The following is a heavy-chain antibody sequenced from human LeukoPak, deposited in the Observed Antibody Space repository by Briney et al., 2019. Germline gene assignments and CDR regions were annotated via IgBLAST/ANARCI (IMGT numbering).Heavy chain of an antibody. Sequence: QPGGSLRLSCAASGFTVSSNYMSWVRQAPGKGLEWVSVIYSGGSTYYADSVKGRFTISRDNSKNTLYLQMNSLRAEDTAVYYCASDSRAAAGTGDFDYWGQGTLVTVSS. V-gene: IGHV3-66*02. D-gene: IGHD6-13*01. J-gene: IGHJ4*02. CDR1: GFTVSSNY. CDR3: ASDSRAAAGTGDFDY. CDR2: IYSGGST.